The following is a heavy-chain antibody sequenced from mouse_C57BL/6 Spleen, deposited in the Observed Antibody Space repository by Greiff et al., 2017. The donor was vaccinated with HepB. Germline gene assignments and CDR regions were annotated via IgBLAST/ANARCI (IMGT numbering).Heavy chain of an antibody. V-gene: IGHV5-4*01. CDR1: GFTFSSYA. CDR3: ARDRGDYYGYYFDY. CDR2: ISDGGSYT. J-gene: IGHJ2*01. D-gene: IGHD1-1*01. Sequence: EVKLMESGGGLVKPGGSLKLSCAASGFTFSSYAMSWVRQTPEKRLEWVATISDGGSYTYSPDNVKGRFTISRDNAKNNLYLQMSHLKSEDTAMYYCARDRGDYYGYYFDYWGQGTTLTVSS.